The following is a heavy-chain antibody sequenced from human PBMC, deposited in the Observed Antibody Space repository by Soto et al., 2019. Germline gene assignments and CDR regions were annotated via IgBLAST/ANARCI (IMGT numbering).Heavy chain of an antibody. D-gene: IGHD6-13*01. Sequence: GESLKISCKGSGYSFTSYWIGWVRQMPGKGLEWMGIIYPGDSDTRYSPSFQGQVTISADKSISTAYLQWSSLKASDTAMYYCARGDEDSSSWYYFVYWGQGTLVTVSS. CDR2: IYPGDSDT. CDR3: ARGDEDSSSWYYFVY. J-gene: IGHJ4*02. V-gene: IGHV5-51*01. CDR1: GYSFTSYW.